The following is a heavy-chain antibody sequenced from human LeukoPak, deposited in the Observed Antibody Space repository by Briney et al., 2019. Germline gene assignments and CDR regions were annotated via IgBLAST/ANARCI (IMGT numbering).Heavy chain of an antibody. Sequence: ASVKVSCKASGYTFTSYGISWLRQAPGQGLEWMGWISAYNGNTNYAQKLQGRVTMTTDTSTSTAYMELRSLRSDDTAVYYCARDGCSGGSCSPYYYYYGMDVWGQGTTVTVSS. CDR1: GYTFTSYG. CDR2: ISAYNGNT. CDR3: ARDGCSGGSCSPYYYYYGMDV. J-gene: IGHJ6*02. V-gene: IGHV1-18*01. D-gene: IGHD2-15*01.